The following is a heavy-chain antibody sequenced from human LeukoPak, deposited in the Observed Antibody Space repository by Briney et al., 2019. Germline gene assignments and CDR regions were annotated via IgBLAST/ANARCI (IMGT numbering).Heavy chain of an antibody. Sequence: GASVKVSCKASGYTFTGYYMHWVRQAPGQGLEWMGWINPNSGGTNYAQKFQGRVTMTRDTSISTAYMELSRLRSDDTAVYYCARDRKARATIRSTLENWFDPWGQGTLVTVSS. CDR3: ARDRKARATIRSTLENWFDP. V-gene: IGHV1-2*02. J-gene: IGHJ5*02. D-gene: IGHD5-12*01. CDR1: GYTFTGYY. CDR2: INPNSGGT.